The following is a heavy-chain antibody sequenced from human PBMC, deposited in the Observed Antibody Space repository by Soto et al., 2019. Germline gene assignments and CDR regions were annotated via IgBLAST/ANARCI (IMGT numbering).Heavy chain of an antibody. V-gene: IGHV3-33*01. Sequence: PGGSLRLSCAASGFTFSSYGMHWVRQAPGKGLEWVAVIWYDGSNKYYADSVKGRFTISRDNSKNTLYLQMNSLRAEDTAVYYCARDLSGITMVRGVTQAPFYFDYWGQGTLVTVSS. CDR3: ARDLSGITMVRGVTQAPFYFDY. D-gene: IGHD3-10*01. CDR1: GFTFSSYG. CDR2: IWYDGSNK. J-gene: IGHJ4*02.